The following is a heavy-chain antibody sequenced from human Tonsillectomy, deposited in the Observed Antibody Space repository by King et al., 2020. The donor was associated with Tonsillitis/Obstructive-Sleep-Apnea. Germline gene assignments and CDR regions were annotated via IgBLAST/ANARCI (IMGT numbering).Heavy chain of an antibody. Sequence: TLKESGPTLVKPTQTLTLTCTFSGFSLSTSGVGVGWIRQPPGKALEWLALIYWDDDKRYSPSLKSRLTITKDTSKNQVVLTMTNMDPVDTATYYCAHSGYSGYDLRVYFDYWGQGTLVTVSS. J-gene: IGHJ4*02. V-gene: IGHV2-5*02. CDR3: AHSGYSGYDLRVYFDY. CDR1: GFSLSTSGVG. CDR2: IYWDDDK. D-gene: IGHD5-12*01.